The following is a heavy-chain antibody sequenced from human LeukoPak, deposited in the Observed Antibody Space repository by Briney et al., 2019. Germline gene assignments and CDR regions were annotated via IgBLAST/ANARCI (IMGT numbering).Heavy chain of an antibody. CDR3: ARIKYGDYTVDY. CDR2: IYPGDPDT. Sequence: KVSCKASGYTFTSYWIGWVRQMPGKGLEWMGIIYPGDPDTRYSPSFQGQVTISADKSISTAYLQWSSPKASDTAMYYCARIKYGDYTVDYWGQGTLVTVSS. V-gene: IGHV5-51*01. J-gene: IGHJ4*02. D-gene: IGHD4-17*01. CDR1: GYTFTSYW.